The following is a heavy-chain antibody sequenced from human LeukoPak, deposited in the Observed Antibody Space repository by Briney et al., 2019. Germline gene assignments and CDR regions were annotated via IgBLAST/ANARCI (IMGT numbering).Heavy chain of an antibody. CDR3: ARDRRIAAAGTDPYYYYYYMDV. D-gene: IGHD6-13*01. J-gene: IGHJ6*03. Sequence: SVMVSCKASGGTFSSYAISWVRQAPGQGLEWMGGIIPIFGTANYAQKSQGRVTITADESTSTAYMELSSLRSEDTAVYYCARDRRIAAAGTDPYYYYYYMDVWGKGTTVTVSS. CDR2: IIPIFGTA. V-gene: IGHV1-69*13. CDR1: GGTFSSYA.